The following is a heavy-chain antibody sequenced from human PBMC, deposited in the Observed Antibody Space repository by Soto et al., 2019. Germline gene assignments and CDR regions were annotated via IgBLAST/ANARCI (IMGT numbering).Heavy chain of an antibody. CDR1: GFTFSSYG. D-gene: IGHD2-15*01. CDR3: ARDYCSGGSCYYYGMDV. Sequence: GGSLRLSCAASGFTFSSYGMHWVRQAPGKGLEWVAVIWYDGSNKYYADSVKGRFTISRDNSKNTLYLQMNSLRAEDTAVYYCARDYCSGGSCYYYGMDVWGQGTTVTVSS. CDR2: IWYDGSNK. J-gene: IGHJ6*02. V-gene: IGHV3-33*01.